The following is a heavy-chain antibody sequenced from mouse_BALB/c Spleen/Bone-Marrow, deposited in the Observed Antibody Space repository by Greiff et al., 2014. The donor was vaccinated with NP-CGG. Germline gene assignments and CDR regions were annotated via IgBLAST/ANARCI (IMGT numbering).Heavy chain of an antibody. V-gene: IGHV1S56*01. D-gene: IGHD3-3*01. J-gene: IGHJ4*01. CDR1: GYSFTDYD. CDR2: IYPGDGST. CDR3: ARGGIGRSLDY. Sequence: VQLVESGPELVKPGTLAKISCKASGYSFTDYDINWVKQRPGQGLEWIGWIYPGDGSTKYNEKFKGKATLTADRSSSTAYMQLSSLTSESSAVYFCARGGIGRSLDYWGQGTSVTVSS.